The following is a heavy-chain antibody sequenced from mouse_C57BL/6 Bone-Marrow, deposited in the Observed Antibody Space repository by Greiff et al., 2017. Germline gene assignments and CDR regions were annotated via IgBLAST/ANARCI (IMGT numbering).Heavy chain of an antibody. J-gene: IGHJ3*01. CDR2: IYPRSGNT. CDR3: ARGGGLAY. CDR1: GYTFTSYG. Sequence: VQLQQSGAELARPGASVKLSCKASGYTFTSYGISWVKQRTGQGLEWIGEIYPRSGNTYYNEKFKGKATLTADKSSSTAYMELRRLTSEDSAVYFCARGGGLAYWGQGTLVTVSA. V-gene: IGHV1-81*01.